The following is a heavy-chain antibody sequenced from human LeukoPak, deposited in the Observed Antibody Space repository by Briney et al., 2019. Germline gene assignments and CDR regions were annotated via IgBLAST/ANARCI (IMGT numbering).Heavy chain of an antibody. CDR1: RFTFSNYA. V-gene: IGHV3-23*01. CDR2: ISGSGGST. J-gene: IGHJ5*02. D-gene: IGHD4-11*01. Sequence: GGSLRLSCAASRFTFSNYAMSWVRQAPGKGLEWVSGISGSGGSTFYADSVKGRFTISRDNSKNTLYLQMNSLRAEDTAIYYCAKAGSNYPNNWFDPWGQGTLVTVS. CDR3: AKAGSNYPNNWFDP.